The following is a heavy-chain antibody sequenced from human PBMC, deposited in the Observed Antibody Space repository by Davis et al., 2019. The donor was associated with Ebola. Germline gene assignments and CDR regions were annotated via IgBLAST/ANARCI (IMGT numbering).Heavy chain of an antibody. CDR2: ISRGGNTK. CDR1: GFTFSSYE. D-gene: IGHD5-24*01. CDR3: AGDSLRDGYPELDY. Sequence: GESLKISCAASGFTFSSYEMNWVRQAPGKGLEWVSYISRGGNTKYYADSVKGRFSISRDNAKDSLYLQMSSLGAEDTAVYYCAGDSLRDGYPELDYWGQGTLVTVSS. J-gene: IGHJ4*02. V-gene: IGHV3-48*03.